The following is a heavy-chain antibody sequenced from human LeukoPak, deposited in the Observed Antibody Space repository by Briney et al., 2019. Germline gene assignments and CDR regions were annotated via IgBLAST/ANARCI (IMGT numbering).Heavy chain of an antibody. CDR1: GYTFTSYG. V-gene: IGHV1-18*01. J-gene: IGHJ5*02. CDR2: ISAYNGNT. CDR3: ARSGGDYYDSSGYTNWFDP. Sequence: GASVKVSCKASGYTFTSYGISWVRQAPGQGLEWMGWISAYNGNTNYAQKLQGRVTMTTDTSTSTAYMELRSLRSDDTAVYYCARSGGDYYDSSGYTNWFDPWGQGTLVTVSS. D-gene: IGHD3-22*01.